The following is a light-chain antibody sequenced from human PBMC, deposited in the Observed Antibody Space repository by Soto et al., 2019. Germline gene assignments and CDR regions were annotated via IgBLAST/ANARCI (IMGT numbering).Light chain of an antibody. CDR2: KAS. Sequence: DIQMTQSPSTLSASVGDRVTITCRASQSISSWLTWYQQKAGQAPKLLIYKASIVESGVPSRFSGSGSGTEFPLTISSLQPEDSATYYCQQYSYFATCGQGTRVEVK. CDR3: QQYSYFAT. CDR1: QSISSW. V-gene: IGKV1-5*03. J-gene: IGKJ1*01.